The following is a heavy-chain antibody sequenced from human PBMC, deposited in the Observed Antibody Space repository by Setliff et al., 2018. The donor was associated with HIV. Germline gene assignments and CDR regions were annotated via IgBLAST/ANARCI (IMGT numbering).Heavy chain of an antibody. CDR3: AKDRGRGNWLDP. CDR1: GGTFSSYA. Sequence: SVKVSCKASGGTFSSYAISWVRQAPGQGLEWMGGIIPIIGITNQALKFQGRVTITADKSTNTAYMELSSLRSEDTAVYYCAKDRGRGNWLDPWGQGTLVTVSS. V-gene: IGHV1-69*10. CDR2: IIPIIGIT. J-gene: IGHJ5*02. D-gene: IGHD3-16*01.